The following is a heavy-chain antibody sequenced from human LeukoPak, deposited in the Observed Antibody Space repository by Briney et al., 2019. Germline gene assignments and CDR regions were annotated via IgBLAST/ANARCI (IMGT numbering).Heavy chain of an antibody. Sequence: ASVKVSCKASGYTFIGYYMHWVRQAPGQGLEWMGWINPNSGVTNYAQKFQDRVTMTRDTSISTAYMELSRLRSDDTAVYYCARESPDLDYSCDYWGQGTLVTVSS. CDR1: GYTFIGYY. CDR2: INPNSGVT. D-gene: IGHD4-11*01. V-gene: IGHV1-2*02. CDR3: ARESPDLDYSCDY. J-gene: IGHJ4*02.